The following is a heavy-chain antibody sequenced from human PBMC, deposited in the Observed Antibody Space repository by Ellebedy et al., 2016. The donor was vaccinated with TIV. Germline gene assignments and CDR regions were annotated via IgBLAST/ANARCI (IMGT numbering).Heavy chain of an antibody. CDR1: GKSLTEVS. V-gene: IGHV1-24*01. CDR2: FDHADDRT. J-gene: IGHJ4*02. D-gene: IGHD3-22*01. CDR3: ARDDYYHSSGYYYFY. Sequence: AASVKVSCKVSGKSLTEVSIHWVRQAPGKGLEWMGCFDHADDRTDYAQKLQGRVTMTTDTSTSTAYMELRSLRSDDTAVYYCARDDYYHSSGYYYFYWGQGTLVTVSS.